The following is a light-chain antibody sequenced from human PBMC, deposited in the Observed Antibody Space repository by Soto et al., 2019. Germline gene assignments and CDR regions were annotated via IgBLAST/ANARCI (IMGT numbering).Light chain of an antibody. V-gene: IGLV1-47*01. CDR2: RNN. J-gene: IGLJ2*01. CDR3: AAWDDSLSAYVV. Sequence: QSVLTQPPSASGTPGQRVTISCSGSSSNIGSNYVYWYQQLPGTAPKLLIYRNNQRPSGVPDRFSGSKSGTSASLAISGLRSEDEADYYCAAWDDSLSAYVVFGGGTKLTDL. CDR1: SSNIGSNY.